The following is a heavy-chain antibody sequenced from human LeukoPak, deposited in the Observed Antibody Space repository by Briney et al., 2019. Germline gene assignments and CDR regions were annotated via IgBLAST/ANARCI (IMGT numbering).Heavy chain of an antibody. CDR3: ARHELRDKVDY. V-gene: IGHV4-34*01. D-gene: IGHD1-26*01. CDR2: INHSGST. Sequence: SETLSLTCAVYGGSFSGYYWSWIRQPPGKGLERIGEINHSGSTNYNPSLKSRVTISVDTSKNQFSLKLSSVTAADTAVYYCARHELRDKVDYWGQGTLVTVSS. CDR1: GGSFSGYY. J-gene: IGHJ4*02.